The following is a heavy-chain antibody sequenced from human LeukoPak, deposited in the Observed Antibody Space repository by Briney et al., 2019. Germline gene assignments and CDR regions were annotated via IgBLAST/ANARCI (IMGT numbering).Heavy chain of an antibody. J-gene: IGHJ4*02. CDR2: ISYDGSNK. CDR3: ARGRRNSYGSQYYFDY. D-gene: IGHD5-18*01. Sequence: PGGSLRLSCAASGFTFSSYAMHWVRQAPGKGLEWVAVISYDGSNKYYADSVKGRFTISRDNSKNTLYLQMNSLRAEDTAVYYCARGRRNSYGSQYYFDYWGQGTLVTVSS. CDR1: GFTFSSYA. V-gene: IGHV3-30-3*01.